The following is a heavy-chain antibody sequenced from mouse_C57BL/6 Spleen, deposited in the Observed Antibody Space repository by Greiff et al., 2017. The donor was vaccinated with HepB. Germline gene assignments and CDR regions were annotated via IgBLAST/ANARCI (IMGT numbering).Heavy chain of an antibody. V-gene: IGHV10-1*01. CDR2: IRSKSNNYAT. J-gene: IGHJ4*01. Sequence: EVQLVESGGGLVQPKGSLKLSCAASGFSFNTYAMNWVRQAPGKGLEWVARIRSKSNNYATYYADSVKDRFTISRDDSESMLYLQMNNLKTEDTAMYYCVRHQIYYDYGYYAMDYWGQGTSVTVSS. CDR3: VRHQIYYDYGYYAMDY. D-gene: IGHD2-4*01. CDR1: GFSFNTYA.